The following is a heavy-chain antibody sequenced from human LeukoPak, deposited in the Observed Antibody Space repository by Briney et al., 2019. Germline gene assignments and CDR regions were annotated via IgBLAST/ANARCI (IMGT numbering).Heavy chain of an antibody. Sequence: KPGGSLRLSCAASGFTFSDYYMSWIRQAPGKGLEWVSYISSGSSYTNYADSVKGRFTISRDNAKNSLYLQMNSLRAEDTAVYYCARDRGNRCSSTSCYAADYWGQGTLVTVSS. J-gene: IGHJ4*02. V-gene: IGHV3-11*06. D-gene: IGHD2-2*01. CDR3: ARDRGNRCSSTSCYAADY. CDR2: ISSGSSYT. CDR1: GFTFSDYY.